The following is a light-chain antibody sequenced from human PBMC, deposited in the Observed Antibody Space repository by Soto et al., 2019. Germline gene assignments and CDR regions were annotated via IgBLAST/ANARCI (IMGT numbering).Light chain of an antibody. CDR1: QAIGSY. CDR3: QRLSLHPLT. J-gene: IGKJ4*01. V-gene: IGKV1-9*01. Sequence: IQLTQSPSFLSASVGDRVTITCRASQAIGSYLAWYQQKPGKAPNLLIYVASTLLSGVPSRFNGGGSRTDFTLTIFSLKSEDFATSYCQRLSLHPLTLGGGTKLEI. CDR2: VAS.